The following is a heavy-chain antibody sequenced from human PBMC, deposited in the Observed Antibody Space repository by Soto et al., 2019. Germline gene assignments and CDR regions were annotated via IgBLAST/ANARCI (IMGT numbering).Heavy chain of an antibody. J-gene: IGHJ4*02. D-gene: IGHD6-19*01. CDR1: GFTFSSYG. V-gene: IGHV3-30*18. CDR3: AKGNGMAAGTIPYDDS. Sequence: QVQLVESGGGVVQPGRSLRLSCAASGFTFSSYGMHWVRQAPGKGLEWVAVTSYDGSNTYYADSVKGRFTISRDNSKNTLYRQMNSLRAEDRAVYYCAKGNGMAAGTIPYDDSWGQGTLVTVSS. CDR2: TSYDGSNT.